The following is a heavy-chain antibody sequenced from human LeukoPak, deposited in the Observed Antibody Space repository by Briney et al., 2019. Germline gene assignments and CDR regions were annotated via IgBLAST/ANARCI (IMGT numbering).Heavy chain of an antibody. CDR1: GFNFSIYS. J-gene: IGHJ4*02. D-gene: IGHD3-22*01. Sequence: GGSLRLSCAASGFNFSIYSMNWVRQAPGKGLEWVSYISSSSSTIYYADSVKGRFTISRDNAKNSLYLQMNSLRAEDTAVYYCAKDFSYYYDSSGYFDYRGQGTLVTVSS. V-gene: IGHV3-48*04. CDR3: AKDFSYYYDSSGYFDY. CDR2: ISSSSSTI.